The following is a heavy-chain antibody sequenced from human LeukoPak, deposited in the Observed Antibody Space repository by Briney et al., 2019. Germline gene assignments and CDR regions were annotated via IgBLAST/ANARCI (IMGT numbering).Heavy chain of an antibody. CDR1: EFTVGSSC. CDR3: ARDTPAPGTRYFDY. D-gene: IGHD6-13*01. CDR2: ICSGDKT. J-gene: IGHJ4*01. Sequence: GGSLRLSCAASEFTVGSSCMSWVRQAPGKGLEWVSVICSGDKTYYADSVKGRFTISRDKSMNTLYLQMNSLRVEDAAVYYCARDTPAPGTRYFDYWGQGTLVTVSS. V-gene: IGHV3-66*01.